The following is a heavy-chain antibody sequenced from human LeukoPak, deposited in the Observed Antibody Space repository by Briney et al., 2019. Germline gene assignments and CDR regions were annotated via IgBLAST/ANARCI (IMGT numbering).Heavy chain of an antibody. CDR3: ARGGPYGEGDY. CDR1: GGTFSSYA. V-gene: IGHV1-8*02. J-gene: IGHJ4*02. CDR2: MNPNSGNT. Sequence: ASVKVSCKASGGTFSSYAISWVRQATGQGLEWMGWMNPNSGNTGYAQKFQGRVTMTRNTSISTAYMELSSLRSEDTAVYYCARGGPYGEGDYWGQGTLVTVSS. D-gene: IGHD4-17*01.